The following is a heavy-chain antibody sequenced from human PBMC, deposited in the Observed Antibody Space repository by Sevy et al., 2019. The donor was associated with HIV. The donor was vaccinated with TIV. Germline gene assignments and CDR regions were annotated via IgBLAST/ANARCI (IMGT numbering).Heavy chain of an antibody. J-gene: IGHJ4*02. Sequence: SETLSLTCAVYGGSFSGYYWSWIRQPPGKGLEWIGAINHSGSTNYNPSLKSRVTISVDTSKNQFSLKLSSVTAADTAVYYCARGTIEWLVPFDYWGQGTLVTVSS. CDR3: ARGTIEWLVPFDY. CDR1: GGSFSGYY. V-gene: IGHV4-34*01. D-gene: IGHD6-19*01. CDR2: INHSGST.